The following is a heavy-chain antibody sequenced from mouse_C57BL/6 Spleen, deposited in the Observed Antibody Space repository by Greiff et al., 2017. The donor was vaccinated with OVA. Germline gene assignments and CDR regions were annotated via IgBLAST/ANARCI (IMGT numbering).Heavy chain of an antibody. CDR1: GYTFTSYW. J-gene: IGHJ4*01. V-gene: IGHV1-74*01. CDR3: AIEGDYYAMDY. Sequence: QVQLQQPGAELVKPGASVKVSCKASGYTFTSYWMHWVKRRPGQGLEWIGRIHPSDIDPTSNQKFKGKATLTVAKSSSTAYMQLSSLTSEDSAVYYCAIEGDYYAMDYWGQGTSVTVSS. CDR2: IHPSDIDP.